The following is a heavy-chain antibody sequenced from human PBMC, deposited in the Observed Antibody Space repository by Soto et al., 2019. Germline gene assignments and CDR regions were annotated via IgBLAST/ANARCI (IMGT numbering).Heavy chain of an antibody. D-gene: IGHD3-10*01. J-gene: IGHJ4*02. CDR2: IIPILGIA. CDR3: ARGGTGSSKYSFDY. V-gene: IGHV1-69*02. CDR1: GGTFSSYT. Sequence: QVQLVQSGAEVKKPGSSVKVSCKASGGTFSSYTISWVRQAPGQGLEWMGRIIPILGIANYAQKFQGRVTITADKSTSTAYMELSSLRSEDTAVYYCARGGTGSSKYSFDYWGQGTLVTVSS.